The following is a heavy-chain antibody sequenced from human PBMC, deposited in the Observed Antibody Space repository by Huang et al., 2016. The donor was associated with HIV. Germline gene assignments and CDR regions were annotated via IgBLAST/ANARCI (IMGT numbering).Heavy chain of an antibody. CDR1: GGSTSSGRHY. J-gene: IGHJ4*02. V-gene: IGHV4-61*09. CDR2: ISPRGRA. Sequence: QVQLQESGPGLVRPSETLSLTCNVSGGSTSSGRHYWGWIRQPAGRGLEWIGHISPRGRANHSPSLQSRGTISVDTSKNQFSLRLSSVTAADTAMYYCATSPHFSDNGGYYSSYFDSWGQGTLVTVSS. D-gene: IGHD3-22*01. CDR3: ATSPHFSDNGGYYSSYFDS.